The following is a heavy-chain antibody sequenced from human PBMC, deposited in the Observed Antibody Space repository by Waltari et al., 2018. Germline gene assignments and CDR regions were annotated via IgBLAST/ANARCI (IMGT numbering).Heavy chain of an antibody. Sequence: EVQLVESGGVVVQPGGSLRLSCAASGFTFDDYTMHWVRQAPGKGLEWVLLSSWDGGSTYYADSVKGRFTISRDNSKNSLYLQMNSLRTEDTALYYCAKEWELGYYFDYWGQGTLVTVSS. CDR1: GFTFDDYT. CDR3: AKEWELGYYFDY. V-gene: IGHV3-43*01. J-gene: IGHJ4*02. D-gene: IGHD1-26*01. CDR2: SSWDGGST.